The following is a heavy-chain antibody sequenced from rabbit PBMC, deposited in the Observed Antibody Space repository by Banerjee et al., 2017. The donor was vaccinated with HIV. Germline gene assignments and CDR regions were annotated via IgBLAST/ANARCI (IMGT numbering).Heavy chain of an antibody. CDR2: IYAGSSGST. D-gene: IGHD4-1*01. V-gene: IGHV1S45*01. CDR3: ARDGSGWGANFNL. Sequence: QEQLEESGGGLVKPEGSLTLSCKASGFDFSSNAMCWVRQAPGKGLEWIACIYAGSSGSTYYASWAKGLFTISKTSSTTVTLQMTSLTAADTATYFCARDGSGWGANFNLWGPGTLVTVS. CDR1: GFDFSSNA. J-gene: IGHJ4*01.